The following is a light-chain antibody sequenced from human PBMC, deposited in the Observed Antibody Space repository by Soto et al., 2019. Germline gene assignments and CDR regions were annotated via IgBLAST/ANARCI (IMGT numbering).Light chain of an antibody. CDR1: QTISSW. CDR3: LQHNTYPLS. V-gene: IGKV1-5*03. J-gene: IGKJ4*01. CDR2: KAS. Sequence: DIQMTQSPSTLSGSVGDRVTITCRASQTISSWLAWYQQKPGKAPKLLIYKASTLKSGVPSRFSGTGSGTEFTLTIRSLKPEDFATYYCLQHNTYPLSCGGGTKVDIK.